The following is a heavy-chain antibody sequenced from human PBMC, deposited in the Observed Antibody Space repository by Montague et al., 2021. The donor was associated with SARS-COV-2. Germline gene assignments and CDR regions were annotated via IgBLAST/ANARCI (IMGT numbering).Heavy chain of an antibody. CDR1: GFSLSTSGMR. Sequence: VKPTQTLTLTCTFSGFSLSTSGMRVSWIRQPPGKALEWLARIDWDDDKYYSTSLKTRLTISKDTSKNQVVLTMTNMDPVDTATYYCARTTYDILTGTLIACDYWGQGTLVTVSS. CDR2: IDWDDDK. V-gene: IGHV2-70*04. CDR3: ARTTYDILTGTLIACDY. D-gene: IGHD3-9*01. J-gene: IGHJ4*02.